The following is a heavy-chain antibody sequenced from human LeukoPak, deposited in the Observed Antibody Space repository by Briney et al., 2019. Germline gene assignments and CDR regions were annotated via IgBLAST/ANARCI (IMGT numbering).Heavy chain of an antibody. CDR2: MNPITGNT. Sequence: GASVKVSCKASGDSFSNYGVAWVRQATGQGLEWMGWMNPITGNTGYAQKFQGRVTITRNTSISTAYMELSSLRSEDTAVYYCACTVSPRALDIWGQGTMVTVSS. J-gene: IGHJ3*02. V-gene: IGHV1-8*01. CDR1: GDSFSNYG. D-gene: IGHD4-17*01. CDR3: ACTVSPRALDI.